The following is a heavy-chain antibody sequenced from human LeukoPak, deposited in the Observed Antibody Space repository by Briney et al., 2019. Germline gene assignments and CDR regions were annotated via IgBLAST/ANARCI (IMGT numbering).Heavy chain of an antibody. CDR1: GYTFTNYE. CDR2: MNPRNGNT. J-gene: IGHJ5*02. Sequence: GASVKVSCKASGYTFTNYEINWVRQATGQGFEWMGWMNPRNGNTAYAQKFQGRVTMTRDTSITTAYLELSSLTSDDTAVYYCVKAAITLTLNADWFEPWGQGTLVTVSS. CDR3: VKAAITLTLNADWFEP. V-gene: IGHV1-8*01. D-gene: IGHD5-18*01.